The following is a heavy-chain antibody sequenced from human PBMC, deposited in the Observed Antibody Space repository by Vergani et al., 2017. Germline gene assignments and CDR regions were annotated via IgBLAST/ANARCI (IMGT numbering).Heavy chain of an antibody. CDR3: TRLTGYCSGGSCSTV. CDR1: GFTFSTYD. D-gene: IGHD2-15*01. J-gene: IGHJ6*02. V-gene: IGHV3-30*03. Sequence: QVQLVESGGGVVQPGRSLRLSCAASGFTFSTYDMHWVRQAPGKGLEWVAVISYDGSYKYYADSVKDRFTISRDNSKNTLYLQMNSLKTEDTAVYYCTRLTGYCSGGSCSTVWGQGTTVTVSS. CDR2: ISYDGSYK.